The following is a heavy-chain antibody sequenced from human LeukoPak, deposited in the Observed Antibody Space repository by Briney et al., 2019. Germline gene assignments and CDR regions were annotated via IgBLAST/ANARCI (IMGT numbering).Heavy chain of an antibody. CDR2: ISAYSGNT. CDR3: VRGSSSQYFRF. CDR1: GYAFISHP. Sequence: ASVKVSCKASGYAFISHPVSWVRQAPGQGLEWMGWISAYSGNTSYAQRFQGRVTMSTEASTNTAYMELTSLRSDDTAIYFCVRGSSSQYFRFWGQGTLVTVSS. D-gene: IGHD3-10*01. J-gene: IGHJ1*01. V-gene: IGHV1-18*01.